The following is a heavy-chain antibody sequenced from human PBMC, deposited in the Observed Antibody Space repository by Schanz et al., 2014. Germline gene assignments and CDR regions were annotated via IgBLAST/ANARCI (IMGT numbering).Heavy chain of an antibody. V-gene: IGHV3-23*01. J-gene: IGHJ4*02. CDR2: ISGSGGST. D-gene: IGHD3-22*01. CDR3: AKDRSWDYDSSGYFDY. Sequence: EMQLLESGGGLIQPGGSLRLSCAASGFTFSTHAMSWVRQAPGKGLEWVSAISGSGGSTYYADSVKGRFTISRDNSKNTLYLQMNSLRAEDTAVYYCAKDRSWDYDSSGYFDYWGQGTLVTVSS. CDR1: GFTFSTHA.